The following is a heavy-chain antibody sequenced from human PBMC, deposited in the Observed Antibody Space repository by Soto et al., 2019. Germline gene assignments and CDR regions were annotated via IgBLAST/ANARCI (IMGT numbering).Heavy chain of an antibody. Sequence: QVQLVESGGGVVQPGRSLRLSCAASGFTFSSYGMHWVRQAPGKGLEWVAVIWYDGSNKYYADSVKGRFTISRDNSKNALYLENISLRAEDTAVSDCARGYCSGGSCWVDYWGQGTLVTVSS. CDR1: GFTFSSYG. J-gene: IGHJ4*02. CDR2: IWYDGSNK. CDR3: ARGYCSGGSCWVDY. D-gene: IGHD2-15*01. V-gene: IGHV3-33*01.